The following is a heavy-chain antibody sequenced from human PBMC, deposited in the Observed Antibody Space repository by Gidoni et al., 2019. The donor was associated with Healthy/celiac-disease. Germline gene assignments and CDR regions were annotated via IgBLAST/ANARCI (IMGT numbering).Heavy chain of an antibody. J-gene: IGHJ6*02. CDR3: ARDGNYYGSGSYLRYYYYGMDV. D-gene: IGHD3-10*01. CDR1: GFTFSSYW. Sequence: EVQLVESGGGLVQPGGSLRLSCSASGFTFSSYWMSWVRLAPGKGLEWVANIKQDGSEKYYVDSVKGRFTISRDNAKNSLYLQMNSLRAEDTAVYYCARDGNYYGSGSYLRYYYYGMDVWGQGTTVTVSS. CDR2: IKQDGSEK. V-gene: IGHV3-7*04.